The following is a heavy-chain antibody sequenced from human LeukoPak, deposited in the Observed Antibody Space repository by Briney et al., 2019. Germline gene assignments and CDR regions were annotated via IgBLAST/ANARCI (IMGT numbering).Heavy chain of an antibody. Sequence: GASVKVSCKASGYTFTSYYMHWVRQAPGQGLEWMGLINTSGTNTNYAQKFRGRVTMTRDTSTSTVYVDLSSLRSEDTAMYFCAREESGGYFDYWGQGTLVTVSS. CDR1: GYTFTSYY. V-gene: IGHV1-46*01. D-gene: IGHD2-8*02. J-gene: IGHJ4*02. CDR2: INTSGTNT. CDR3: AREESGGYFDY.